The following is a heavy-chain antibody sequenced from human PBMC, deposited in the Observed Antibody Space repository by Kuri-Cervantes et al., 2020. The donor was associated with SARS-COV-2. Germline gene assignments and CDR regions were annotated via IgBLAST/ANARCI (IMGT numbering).Heavy chain of an antibody. Sequence: GESLKISCAASGFTFSSYSMNWVRQAPGKGLEWVSSISSSSSYIYYADSVKGRFTISRDNAKNSLYLQMNSLRAEDTAVYHCARIPSGYSSSWYFGENFDYWGQGTLVTVSS. CDR2: ISSSSSYI. CDR1: GFTFSSYS. J-gene: IGHJ4*02. D-gene: IGHD6-13*01. CDR3: ARIPSGYSSSWYFGENFDY. V-gene: IGHV3-21*01.